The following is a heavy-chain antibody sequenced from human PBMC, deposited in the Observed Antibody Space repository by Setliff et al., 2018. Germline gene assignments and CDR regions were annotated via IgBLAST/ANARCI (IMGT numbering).Heavy chain of an antibody. CDR1: GYSFTTYG. Sequence: ASVKVSCKASGYSFTTYGMHWVRQAPGQRPEWMGWISGGDGNTKYSQKFQDRLTITRDTSATTGYMELSSLRSEDTAVYYCAKDKDVRVDYFDYWGPGTLVTVSS. V-gene: IGHV1-3*01. CDR2: ISGGDGNT. D-gene: IGHD3-10*01. CDR3: AKDKDVRVDYFDY. J-gene: IGHJ4*02.